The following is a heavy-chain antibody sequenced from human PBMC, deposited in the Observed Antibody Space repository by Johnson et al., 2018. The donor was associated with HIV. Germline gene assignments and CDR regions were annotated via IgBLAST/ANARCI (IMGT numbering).Heavy chain of an antibody. CDR3: ARDRPSGWPDAFDI. D-gene: IGHD6-19*01. CDR2: IRNDGGSK. Sequence: QVQLVESGGGLVKPGGSLRLSCAASGFTFSTYGIHWVRQAPGKGLEWVAFIRNDGGSKYYADSVKGRFTVSRDNSKNTLYLQINSLRPEDTAVYYCARDRPSGWPDAFDIWGQGTMVTVSS. J-gene: IGHJ3*02. CDR1: GFTFSTYG. V-gene: IGHV3-30*02.